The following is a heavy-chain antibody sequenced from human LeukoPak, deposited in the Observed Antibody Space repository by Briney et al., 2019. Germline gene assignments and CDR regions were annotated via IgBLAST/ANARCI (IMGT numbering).Heavy chain of an antibody. J-gene: IGHJ4*02. CDR3: ARDLESGYLDY. CDR2: INPNSGGT. Sequence: ASVKVSCKASGYTFTGYYMRWVRQAPGQGLEWMGWINPNSGGTFCAQSFQGRVTMTRDTSISTTYMELSRLRSDDTAVYYCARDLESGYLDYWGQGTLVTVSS. D-gene: IGHD1-1*01. V-gene: IGHV1-2*02. CDR1: GYTFTGYY.